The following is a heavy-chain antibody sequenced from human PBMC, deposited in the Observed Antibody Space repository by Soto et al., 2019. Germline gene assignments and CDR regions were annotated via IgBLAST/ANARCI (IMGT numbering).Heavy chain of an antibody. CDR2: IRSKAYGGTT. D-gene: IGHD6-19*01. J-gene: IGHJ4*02. Sequence: QPGGSLRLSCTASGFTFDDYAMSWVRQAPGKGLEWVGFIRSKAYGGTTEYAASVKGRFTISRDDSKSTAYLQMNSLKTEDTAVYYCARDYRGQWLVDFDSWGQGTLVTVSS. CDR3: ARDYRGQWLVDFDS. V-gene: IGHV3-49*04. CDR1: GFTFDDYA.